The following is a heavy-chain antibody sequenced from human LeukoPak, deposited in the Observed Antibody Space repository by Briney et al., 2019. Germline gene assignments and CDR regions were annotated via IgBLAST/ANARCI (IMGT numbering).Heavy chain of an antibody. CDR2: IYYSGST. CDR1: GGSISSSRDY. J-gene: IGHJ4*02. V-gene: IGHV4-39*01. Sequence: SETLSLTCIVSGGSISSSRDYWAWIRQPPGKGLEWIANIYYSGSTYYSPSLKSRVIISVDTSKNQFSLKLSSVTAADTAVYYCARGIAARPDFDYWGQGTLVTVSS. CDR3: ARGIAARPDFDY. D-gene: IGHD6-6*01.